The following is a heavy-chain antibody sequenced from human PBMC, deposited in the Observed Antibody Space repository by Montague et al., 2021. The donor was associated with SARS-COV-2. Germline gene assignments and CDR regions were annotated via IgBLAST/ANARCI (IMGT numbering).Heavy chain of an antibody. Sequence: PALVTPTQTLTLTCTFSGFSLSTSGMCVSWIRQPPGKALEWLARIDWDDDKYYSTSLKTRLTISKDTSKNQVVLTMTSMDPVDTATYYCAREIAGATVLDYWGQGTLVTVSS. CDR2: IDWDDDK. CDR3: AREIAGATVLDY. V-gene: IGHV2-70*11. CDR1: GFSLSTSGMC. D-gene: IGHD1-26*01. J-gene: IGHJ4*02.